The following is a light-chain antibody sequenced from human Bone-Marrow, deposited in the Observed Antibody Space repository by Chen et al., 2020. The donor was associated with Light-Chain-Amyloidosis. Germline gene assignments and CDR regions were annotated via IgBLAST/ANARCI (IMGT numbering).Light chain of an antibody. V-gene: IGLV3-21*02. CDR3: QVWDSRSDHVV. J-gene: IGLJ3*02. Sequence: SYVLTQPPSVSVAPGQTARLPCAGNNIGEKGVHWIQQKPGQAPVLVVHDDSDRPSGIPWRFPGSNSGNTATLTISRVEAGDEADYFCQVWDSRSDHVVFGGGTKLTVL. CDR2: DDS. CDR1: NIGEKG.